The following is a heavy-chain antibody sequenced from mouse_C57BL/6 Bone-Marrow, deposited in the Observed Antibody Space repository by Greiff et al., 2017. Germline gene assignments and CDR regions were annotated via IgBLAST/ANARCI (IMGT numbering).Heavy chain of an antibody. J-gene: IGHJ2*01. CDR1: GFTFSSYG. V-gene: IGHV5-6*02. D-gene: IGHD1-1*01. Sequence: EVKVVESGGDLVKPGGSLKLSCAASGFTFSSYGMSWVRQTPDKRLEWVATISSGGSYTYYPDSVKGRFTISRDNAKNTLYLQMSSLKSEDTAMYYCARRLYYGSSFDYWGQGTTLTVSS. CDR3: ARRLYYGSSFDY. CDR2: ISSGGSYT.